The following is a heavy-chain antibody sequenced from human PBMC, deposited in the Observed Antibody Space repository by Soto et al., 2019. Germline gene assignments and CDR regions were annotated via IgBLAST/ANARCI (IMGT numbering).Heavy chain of an antibody. CDR2: IIPIFGTA. J-gene: IGHJ6*02. D-gene: IGHD2-21*02. V-gene: IGHV1-69*01. CDR3: ARVDCGGDCYSATWDYYYGMDV. CDR1: GGTFSSYA. Sequence: QVQLVQSGAEVKKPGSSVKVSCKASGGTFSSYAISWVRQAPGQGLEWMGGIIPIFGTANYAQKFQGRVTITADESTSTAYMELSSLRSEDTAVYYCARVDCGGDCYSATWDYYYGMDVWGQGTTVTVSS.